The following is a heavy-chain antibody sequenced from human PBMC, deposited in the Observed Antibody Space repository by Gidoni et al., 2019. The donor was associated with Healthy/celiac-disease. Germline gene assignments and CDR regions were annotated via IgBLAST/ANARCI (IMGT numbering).Heavy chain of an antibody. D-gene: IGHD3-10*01. J-gene: IGHJ4*02. Sequence: QLQLVESGGGVVQPGRSLRLSCAASGFTFSRYGMHWARPAPGKGLEWVAVIWYDGSNKYYADSVKGRFTISRDNSKNTLYLQMNSLRAEDTAVYYCARGRTVRGVIDYWGQGTLVTVSS. CDR1: GFTFSRYG. CDR3: ARGRTVRGVIDY. CDR2: IWYDGSNK. V-gene: IGHV3-33*01.